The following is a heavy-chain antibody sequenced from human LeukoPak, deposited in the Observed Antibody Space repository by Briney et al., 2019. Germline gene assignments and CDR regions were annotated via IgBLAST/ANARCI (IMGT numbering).Heavy chain of an antibody. Sequence: GGSLRLSCAASGFTFSSYSMNWVRQAPGKGLEWVSSISSSSSYIYYADSVKGRFTISRDNAKNSLYLQMTSLRAEDTAVYYCARVTSSDSSGYSPFQGCGDWGQGTLVTVSS. J-gene: IGHJ4*02. D-gene: IGHD3-22*01. CDR1: GFTFSSYS. CDR3: ARVTSSDSSGYSPFQGCGD. CDR2: ISSSSSYI. V-gene: IGHV3-21*01.